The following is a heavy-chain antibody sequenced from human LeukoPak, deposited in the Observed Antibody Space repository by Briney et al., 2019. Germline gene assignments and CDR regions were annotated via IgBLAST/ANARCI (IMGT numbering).Heavy chain of an antibody. CDR1: GYTFTSYG. CDR3: AREPGGRLYYYYYMDV. CDR2: ISAYNGNT. Sequence: GASVKVSCKASGYTFTSYGISWVRQAPGQGLEWMGWISAYNGNTNYAQKLQGRVTMTTDTSTSTAYMELRSLRSDDTAVYYCAREPGGRLYYYYYMDVWGKGTTVTISS. D-gene: IGHD2-15*01. J-gene: IGHJ6*03. V-gene: IGHV1-18*01.